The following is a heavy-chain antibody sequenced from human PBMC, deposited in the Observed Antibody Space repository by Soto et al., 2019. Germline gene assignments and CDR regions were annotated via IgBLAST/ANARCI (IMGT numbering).Heavy chain of an antibody. CDR2: IYKTGIT. D-gene: IGHD6-13*01. CDR3: ARGSTGYSSSWYRY. V-gene: IGHV4-31*03. CDR1: GDSITSGAYY. J-gene: IGHJ4*02. Sequence: PSETLSLTCTVSGDSITSGAYYWAWIRQHPGNGLEWIGRIYKTGITSYNPSLKSRVIISVDTSKNQFSLNLSSVTAADTAVYYCARGSTGYSSSWYRYWGQGTLVTVSS.